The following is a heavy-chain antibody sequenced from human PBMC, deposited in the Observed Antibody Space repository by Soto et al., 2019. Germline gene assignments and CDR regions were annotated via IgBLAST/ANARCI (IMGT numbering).Heavy chain of an antibody. Sequence: ASVKVSCKASGYTFTSYYMHWVRQAPGQGLEWMGIINPSGGSTSYAQKFQGRVTMTRDTSTSTVYMELSSLRSEDTAVYYCARVVPAAMTWYYMDVWGKGTTVTVSS. J-gene: IGHJ6*03. V-gene: IGHV1-46*03. D-gene: IGHD2-2*01. CDR1: GYTFTSYY. CDR3: ARVVPAAMTWYYMDV. CDR2: INPSGGST.